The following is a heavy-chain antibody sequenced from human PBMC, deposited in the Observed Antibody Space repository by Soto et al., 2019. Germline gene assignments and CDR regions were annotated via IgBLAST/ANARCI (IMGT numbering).Heavy chain of an antibody. J-gene: IGHJ6*02. Sequence: SQTLSLTCAISGDSVSSNRAAWNWIRQSPSRGLEWLGRTYYRSKWYNDYAVSVKSRITINPDTSKNQFSLQLNSVTPEDTAVYYCARGVTPAAVFYYYYYYGMDVWGQGTTVTV. V-gene: IGHV6-1*01. CDR1: GDSVSSNRAA. D-gene: IGHD2-2*01. CDR2: TYYRSKWYN. CDR3: ARGVTPAAVFYYYYYYGMDV.